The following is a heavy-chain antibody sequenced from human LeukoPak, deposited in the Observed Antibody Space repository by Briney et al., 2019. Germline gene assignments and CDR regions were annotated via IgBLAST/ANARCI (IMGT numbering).Heavy chain of an antibody. CDR2: ISYDGSNK. Sequence: GGSLRLSCAASGFTFSSYAMHWVRQAPGKGLEWVAVISYDGSNKYYADSVKGRFTISRDNSKNTLYLQMNSLRAEDTAVYYCARPFVEQQLLNYWGQGTLVTVSS. D-gene: IGHD6-13*01. V-gene: IGHV3-30-3*01. J-gene: IGHJ4*02. CDR3: ARPFVEQQLLNY. CDR1: GFTFSSYA.